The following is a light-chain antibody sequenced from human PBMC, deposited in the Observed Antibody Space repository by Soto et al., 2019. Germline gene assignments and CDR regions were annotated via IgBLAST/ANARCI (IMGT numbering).Light chain of an antibody. CDR2: SAS. CDR3: QQLSRYPLT. V-gene: IGKV1-9*01. CDR1: QALSNY. Sequence: DIMSTQGRSVLSASVGDTVTITSRASQALSNYLAWYQQKPGKAPDLRIYSASTLQSGVPSRFSGSGSETEFSLTIRALQPEDFATYYCQQLSRYPLTFGGGTKVDI. J-gene: IGKJ4*01.